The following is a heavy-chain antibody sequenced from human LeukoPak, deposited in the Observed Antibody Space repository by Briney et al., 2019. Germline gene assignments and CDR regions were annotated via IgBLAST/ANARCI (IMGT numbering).Heavy chain of an antibody. CDR1: GFTFSSYA. CDR3: ARDPYSSSWYDYYYYYYMDV. J-gene: IGHJ6*03. Sequence: GGSLRLSCAASGFTFSSYAMHWVRQAPGKGLEYVSAISSNGGSTYYANSVKGRFTISRDNSKNTLYLQMGSLRAEDMAVYYCARDPYSSSWYDYYYYYYMDVWGKGTTVTVSS. D-gene: IGHD6-13*01. V-gene: IGHV3-64*01. CDR2: ISSNGGST.